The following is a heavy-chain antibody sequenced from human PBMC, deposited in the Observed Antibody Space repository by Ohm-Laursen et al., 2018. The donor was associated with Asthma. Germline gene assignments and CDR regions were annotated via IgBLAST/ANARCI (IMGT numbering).Heavy chain of an antibody. D-gene: IGHD2/OR15-2a*01. J-gene: IGHJ4*02. CDR2: GGSYYDGGLK. CDR1: GFTFRSYG. Sequence: SLRLSCAAAGFTFRSYGMYWVRQAPGKGLEWVAVGGSYYDGGLKYYADSVNGRFTVSRDDSKNTLYLQMNSLRAEDTAVYYCAKDPDKLYYFDYWGQGTLVTVSS. CDR3: AKDPDKLYYFDY. V-gene: IGHV3-30*18.